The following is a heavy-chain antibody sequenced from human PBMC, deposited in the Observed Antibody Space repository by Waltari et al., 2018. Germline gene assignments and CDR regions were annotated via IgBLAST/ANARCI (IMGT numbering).Heavy chain of an antibody. CDR3: ARPYTPFDYGDWRFDY. D-gene: IGHD4-17*01. CDR2: IYYSGST. V-gene: IGHV4-39*07. CDR1: GGSISRSSYN. J-gene: IGHJ4*02. Sequence: QLQLQESGPGLVKPSETLSLTCTVSGGSISRSSYNWGWIRQPPGKGLEWIGSIYYSGSTYYNPSLKSRVTISVDTSKNQFSLKLSSVTAADTAVYYCARPYTPFDYGDWRFDYWGQGTLVTVSS.